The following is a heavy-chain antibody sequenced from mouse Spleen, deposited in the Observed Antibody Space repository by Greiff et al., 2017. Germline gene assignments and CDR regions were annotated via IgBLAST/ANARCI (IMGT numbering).Heavy chain of an antibody. Sequence: EVQRVESGGGLVKPGGSLKLSCAASGFTFSSYAMSWVRQTPEKRLEWVATISSGGSYTYYPDSVKGRFTISRDNAKNTLYLQMSSLRSEDTAMYYCARQATATTADYWGQGTSVTVSS. D-gene: IGHD1-2*01. CDR3: ARQATATTADY. CDR2: ISSGGSYT. V-gene: IGHV5-9-3*01. J-gene: IGHJ4*01. CDR1: GFTFSSYA.